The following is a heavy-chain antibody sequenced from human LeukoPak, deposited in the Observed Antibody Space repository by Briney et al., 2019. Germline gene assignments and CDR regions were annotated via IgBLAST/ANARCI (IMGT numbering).Heavy chain of an antibody. CDR3: AWDSSGWKHAFDI. V-gene: IGHV3-43*02. J-gene: IGHJ3*02. CDR2: ISGDGGST. Sequence: PGGSLRPFCAASGFTFDDYAMHWLRQAPGEGLEWVSLISGDGGSTYYADCVKGRFTISRDNSKNSLYLQMNSLRTEDTALYYGAWDSSGWKHAFDIWGQGTMVTVSS. D-gene: IGHD6-19*01. CDR1: GFTFDDYA.